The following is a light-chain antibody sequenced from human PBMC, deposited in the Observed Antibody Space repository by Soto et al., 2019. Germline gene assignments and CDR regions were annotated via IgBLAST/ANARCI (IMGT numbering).Light chain of an antibody. V-gene: IGLV2-11*01. CDR2: DVI. Sequence: QSVLTQPRSVSGSPGQSVTISCTGTSSDVGTYIFVSWYQQPPGKAPKLLIYDVIKRPSGVPDRFSGSKSGNTASLTISGLQAEDEADYYCSSYAGTYIRYVFGTGTKVTVL. CDR3: SSYAGTYIRYV. J-gene: IGLJ1*01. CDR1: SSDVGTYIF.